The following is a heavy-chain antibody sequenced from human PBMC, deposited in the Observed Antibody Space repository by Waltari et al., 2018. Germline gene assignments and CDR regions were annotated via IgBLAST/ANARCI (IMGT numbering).Heavy chain of an antibody. CDR3: ARDGHGTVDFDL. CDR1: GFTFGRYW. V-gene: IGHV3-74*01. J-gene: IGHJ4*02. CDR2: VTIDGSST. Sequence: EVQLVESGGGLVQPGGSLRLSCAASGFTFGRYWMHWVRQAPGKGLVWVSRVTIDGSSTTYADSVKGRVTISRDNARNTLYLRMNSLRAEDTAVYYCARDGHGTVDFDLWGQGTVVTVSS.